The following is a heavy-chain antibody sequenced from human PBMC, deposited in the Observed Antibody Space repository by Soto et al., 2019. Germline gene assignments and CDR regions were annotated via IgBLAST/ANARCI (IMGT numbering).Heavy chain of an antibody. D-gene: IGHD1-1*01. J-gene: IGHJ3*02. Sequence: QVQLQQWGAGLLKPSETLSLTCAVYGGFVSSGSYYWSWIRQPPGKGLEWIGEMSHSGGTHFNPSLKSRVTISVDTSKNQFSLKMSSVTAPDTALYYWARVERGTATTVVDAFDIWGPGTMVTFSS. V-gene: IGHV4-34*01. CDR1: GGFVSSGSYY. CDR2: MSHSGGT. CDR3: ARVERGTATTVVDAFDI.